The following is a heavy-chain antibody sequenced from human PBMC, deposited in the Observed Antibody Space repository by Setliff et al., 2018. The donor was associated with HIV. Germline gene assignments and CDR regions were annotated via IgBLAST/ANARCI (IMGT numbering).Heavy chain of an antibody. CDR1: GGSISSGSYY. V-gene: IGHV4-61*02. CDR2: IYTSGST. D-gene: IGHD2-15*01. CDR3: ARAPLSGGSFGWFDP. J-gene: IGHJ5*02. Sequence: TLSLTCTVSGGSISSGSYYWSWIRQPAGKGLEWIGRIYTSGSTNYNPSLKSRVTISVDTSKNQFSLKLSSVTAADTAVYYCARAPLSGGSFGWFDPWGQGTLVTVSS.